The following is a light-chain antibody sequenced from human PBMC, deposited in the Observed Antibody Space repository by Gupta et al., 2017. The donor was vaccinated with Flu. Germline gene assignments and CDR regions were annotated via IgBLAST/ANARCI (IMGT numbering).Light chain of an antibody. Sequence: ATLSLSPGERATLSCRASQSVSSYLAWYQQKPGQAPRLLIYDASNRATGIPARFSGSGSGTDFTLTISSLEPEDFAVYYCQQRSNWPSFTFGHGTKVDIK. CDR3: QQRSNWPSFT. CDR2: DAS. CDR1: QSVSSY. V-gene: IGKV3-11*01. J-gene: IGKJ3*01.